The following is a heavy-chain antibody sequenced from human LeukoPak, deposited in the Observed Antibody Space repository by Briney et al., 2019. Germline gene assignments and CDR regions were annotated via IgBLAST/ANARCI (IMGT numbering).Heavy chain of an antibody. CDR2: ISGRGGST. CDR3: ARDDYGETFDY. V-gene: IGHV3-23*01. Sequence: GGSLRLSCAASGFTFSNYAMNWVRQAPGKGLEWVSGISGRGGSTFYADSVKGRFTISRDNSKNTLYLQMNSLRAEDTAIYYCARDDYGETFDYWGQGTLVTVSS. J-gene: IGHJ4*02. D-gene: IGHD4-17*01. CDR1: GFTFSNYA.